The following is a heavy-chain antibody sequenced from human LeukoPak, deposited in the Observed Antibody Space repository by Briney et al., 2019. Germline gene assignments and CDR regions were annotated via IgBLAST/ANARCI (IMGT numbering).Heavy chain of an antibody. V-gene: IGHV3-74*01. CDR1: GFTLSAYW. CDR2: IEGDGNRI. Sequence: GGSLRLSCAASGFTLSAYWMHWVRQAPGKGLMWVSRIEGDGNRITYADSVKGRFTISRDNSKNTLYLQMNSLRAEDTAVYYCAKGEGPYSPFDPWGQGTLVTVSS. D-gene: IGHD6-13*01. J-gene: IGHJ5*02. CDR3: AKGEGPYSPFDP.